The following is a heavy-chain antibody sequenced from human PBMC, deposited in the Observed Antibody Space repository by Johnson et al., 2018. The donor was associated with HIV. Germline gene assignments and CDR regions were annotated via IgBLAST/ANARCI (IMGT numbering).Heavy chain of an antibody. CDR1: GFSFGDYY. V-gene: IGHV3-20*04. Sequence: EVQLVESGGGVVRPGGSLRLSCAASGFSFGDYYMSWIRQAPGKGLEWVSGISWNSGSIGYADSVKGRFTISRDNAKNSLYLQMSSLRAEDTAVYYCANALIVDAFDIWGQGTMVTVSS. CDR2: ISWNSGSI. CDR3: ANALIVDAFDI. D-gene: IGHD2-15*01. J-gene: IGHJ3*02.